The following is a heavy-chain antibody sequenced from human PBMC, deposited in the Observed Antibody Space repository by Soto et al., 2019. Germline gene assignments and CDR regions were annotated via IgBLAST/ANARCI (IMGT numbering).Heavy chain of an antibody. J-gene: IGHJ4*02. CDR2: IWSDGSNK. V-gene: IGHV3-33*08. D-gene: IGHD2-15*01. CDR1: GFTFSNYA. Sequence: PGGSLRLSCAASGFTFSNYAMHWVRQAPGKGLEWVAVIWSDGSNKYYADSVKGRFTISRDNSKNTLYLQMNSLRAEDTAVYYWARDGYCSGGSCYSVPVFDYWGQGTLVTVSS. CDR3: ARDGYCSGGSCYSVPVFDY.